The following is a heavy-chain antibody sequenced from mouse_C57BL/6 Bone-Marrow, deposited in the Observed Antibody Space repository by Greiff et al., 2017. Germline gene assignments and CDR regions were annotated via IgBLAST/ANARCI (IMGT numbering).Heavy chain of an antibody. V-gene: IGHV5-4*03. Sequence: EVKLMESGGGLVKPGGSLKLSCAASGFTFSSYAMSWVRQTPEKRLEWVATISDGGSYTYYPDNVKGRFTISRDNATNNLYLQMSHLKSEDTAMYYCARGSLTGRYFDYWGQGTTLTVSS. D-gene: IGHD4-1*01. CDR2: ISDGGSYT. CDR1: GFTFSSYA. J-gene: IGHJ2*01. CDR3: ARGSLTGRYFDY.